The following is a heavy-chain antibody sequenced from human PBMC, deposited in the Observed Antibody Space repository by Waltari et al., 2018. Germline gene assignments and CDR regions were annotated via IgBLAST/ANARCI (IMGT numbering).Heavy chain of an antibody. J-gene: IGHJ6*03. D-gene: IGHD3-22*01. Sequence: EVQLVESGGGLVQPGGSLRLSCAASGFTFIRYWMHWVRQAPGKGLVWVSRINSEGIGTIYADSVEGRFTISRDNAKNTLYLQLNSLRVEDTAVYYCAREPSPDSSGYFYYYMDVWGKGTTVTVSS. V-gene: IGHV3-74*01. CDR2: INSEGIGT. CDR3: AREPSPDSSGYFYYYMDV. CDR1: GFTFIRYW.